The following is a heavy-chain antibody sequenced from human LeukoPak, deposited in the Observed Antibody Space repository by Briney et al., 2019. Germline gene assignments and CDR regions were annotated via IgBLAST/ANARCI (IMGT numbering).Heavy chain of an antibody. V-gene: IGHV3-9*01. J-gene: IGHJ4*02. CDR2: ISWNSGSI. CDR1: GFTFDDYA. CDR3: AKIPKPILEEDTAFDY. Sequence: GRSLRLSCAASGFTFDDYAMHWVRQAPGKGLEWVSGISWNSGSIGYADSVKGRFTISRDNAKNSLYLQMNSLRAEDTAVYYCAKIPKPILEEDTAFDYWGQGTLVTVSS. D-gene: IGHD5-18*01.